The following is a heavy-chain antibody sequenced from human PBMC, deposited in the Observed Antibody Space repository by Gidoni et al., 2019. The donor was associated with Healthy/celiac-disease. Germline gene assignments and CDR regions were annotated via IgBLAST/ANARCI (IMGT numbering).Heavy chain of an antibody. J-gene: IGHJ6*02. CDR1: GFTFDDYA. CDR3: AKEVYSNLYYYYGMDV. V-gene: IGHV3-9*01. CDR2: ISWNSGSI. D-gene: IGHD6-13*01. Sequence: EVQLVEFGGGLVQPGRSLRLSCAASGFTFDDYAMHWVRQAPGKGLEWVSGISWNSGSIGYADSVKGRFTISRDNAKNSLYLQMNSLRAEDTALYYCAKEVYSNLYYYYGMDVWGQGTTVTVSS.